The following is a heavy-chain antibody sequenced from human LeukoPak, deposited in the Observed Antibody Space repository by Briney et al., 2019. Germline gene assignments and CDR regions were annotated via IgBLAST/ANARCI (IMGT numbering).Heavy chain of an antibody. Sequence: GGSLRLSCAASGFTFSSYAMHWVRQAPGKGLEWVAVISYDGSNKYYADSVKGRFTISRDNSKNTLYLQMNSLRAEDTAVYYCARSEVRGVIPPDYWGQGTLVTVSS. D-gene: IGHD3-10*01. V-gene: IGHV3-30-3*01. J-gene: IGHJ4*02. CDR3: ARSEVRGVIPPDY. CDR1: GFTFSSYA. CDR2: ISYDGSNK.